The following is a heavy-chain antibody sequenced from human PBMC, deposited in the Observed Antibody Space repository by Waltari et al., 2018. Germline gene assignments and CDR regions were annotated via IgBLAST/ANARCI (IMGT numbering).Heavy chain of an antibody. D-gene: IGHD1-26*01. CDR3: AKGHSGSYGLDY. CDR2: ISWNSGSI. CDR1: GFTFDDYA. J-gene: IGHJ4*02. Sequence: EVQLVESGGGLVQPGRSLRISCAASGFTFDDYAMHWVRQAPGKGLEWVSGISWNSGSIGYADSVKGRFTISRDNAKNSLYLQMNSLRTEDTALYYCAKGHSGSYGLDYWGQGTLVTVSS. V-gene: IGHV3-9*01.